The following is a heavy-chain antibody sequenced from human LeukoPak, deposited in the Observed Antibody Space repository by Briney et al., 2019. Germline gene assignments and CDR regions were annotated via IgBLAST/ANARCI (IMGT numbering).Heavy chain of an antibody. D-gene: IGHD3-3*01. CDR2: ISGNGENT. CDR1: GLTFNNFA. J-gene: IGHJ4*02. V-gene: IGHV3-23*01. Sequence: GGSLRLSCAASGLTFNNFAMNWVRQAPGKGLEWVSVISGNGENTYYADSVKGRFTISRDNSKNTLYLQMNSLRAEDTAVYYCAKSAPSGVVIMGFDYWGQGTLVTVFS. CDR3: AKSAPSGVVIMGFDY.